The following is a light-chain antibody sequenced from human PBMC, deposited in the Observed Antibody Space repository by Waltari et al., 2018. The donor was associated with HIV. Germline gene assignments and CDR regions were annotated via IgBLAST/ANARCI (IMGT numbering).Light chain of an antibody. CDR2: SAS. J-gene: IGKJ1*01. CDR3: QQYNDWRWT. V-gene: IGKV3-15*01. CDR1: QSISSN. Sequence: EIVMTQSPATLSVSPGERATLSCRASQSISSNLAWYQQKPGQAPRLLIYSASTRATGIPARFSGSGSGTEFTLTISNLQSEDFAVYYCQQYNDWRWTFGQGTKVEVK.